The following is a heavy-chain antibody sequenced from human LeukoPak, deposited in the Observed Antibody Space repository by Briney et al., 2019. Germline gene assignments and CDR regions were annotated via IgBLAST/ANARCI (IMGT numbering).Heavy chain of an antibody. Sequence: ASVKVSCKASGYTFTSYDINWVRQATGQGLEWMGWMNPNSGNTGYAQKFQGRVTMTRNTSISTAYMELSSLRSEDTAVYYCAKDYGGSYSGDLDYWGQGTLVTVSS. CDR3: AKDYGGSYSGDLDY. D-gene: IGHD1-26*01. CDR2: MNPNSGNT. V-gene: IGHV1-8*01. CDR1: GYTFTSYD. J-gene: IGHJ4*02.